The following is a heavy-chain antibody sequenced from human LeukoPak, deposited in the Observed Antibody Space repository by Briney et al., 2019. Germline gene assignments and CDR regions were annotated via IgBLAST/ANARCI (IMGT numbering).Heavy chain of an antibody. CDR2: IRLDGNNK. CDR3: AKGYCSGGTCHSSYGMDV. CDR1: GFTFSTYG. V-gene: IGHV3-30*02. Sequence: GGSLRPSCAASGFTFSTYGMHWCGQAPGKGLEWWTFIRLDGNNKYYTGSVKGRFTISRDNSKNTLYLQMNSLRAENTAVYYCAKGYCSGGTCHSSYGMDVWGQGTTVTVSS. D-gene: IGHD2-15*01. J-gene: IGHJ6*02.